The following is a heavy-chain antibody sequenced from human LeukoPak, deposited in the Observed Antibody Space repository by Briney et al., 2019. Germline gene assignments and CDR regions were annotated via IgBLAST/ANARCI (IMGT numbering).Heavy chain of an antibody. CDR2: ISYDGSNK. CDR3: ARSNMVRGVVFDY. CDR1: GFTFSSYA. J-gene: IGHJ4*02. Sequence: GGSLRLSCAASGFTFSSYAMHWVRQAPGKGLEWVAVISYDGSNKYYADSVKGRFTISRDNSKNTLYLQTNSLRAEDTAVYYCARSNMVRGVVFDYWGQGTLVTVSS. D-gene: IGHD3-10*01. V-gene: IGHV3-30-3*01.